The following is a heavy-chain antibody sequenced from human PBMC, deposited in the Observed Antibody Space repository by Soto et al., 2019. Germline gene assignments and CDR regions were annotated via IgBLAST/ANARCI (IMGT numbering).Heavy chain of an antibody. CDR3: ARVNYYGSGSYYNTAFDI. D-gene: IGHD3-10*01. J-gene: IGHJ3*02. CDR2: INPNSGGT. CDR1: GYTFTGYY. V-gene: IGHV1-2*04. Sequence: ASVKVSCKASGYTFTGYYMHWVRQAPGQGLEWMGWINPNSGGTNYAQKFQGWVTMTRDTSISTAYMELSRLRSDDTAVYYCARVNYYGSGSYYNTAFDIWGQGTMVTVS.